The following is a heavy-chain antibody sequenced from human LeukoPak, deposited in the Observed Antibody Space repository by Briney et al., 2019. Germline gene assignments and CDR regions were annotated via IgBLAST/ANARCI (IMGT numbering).Heavy chain of an antibody. CDR3: ARDSPLERHFDY. CDR1: GFTVSSNY. CDR2: IYSGGST. V-gene: IGHV3-53*01. J-gene: IGHJ4*02. Sequence: GGSLRLSCAASGFTVSSNYMSWVRQAPGKGLEWVSVIYSGGSTYYADSVKGRFTISRDNSKNTLYLQMNSLRAEDTAVYYCARDSPLERHFDYWGQGTPVTVSS. D-gene: IGHD1-1*01.